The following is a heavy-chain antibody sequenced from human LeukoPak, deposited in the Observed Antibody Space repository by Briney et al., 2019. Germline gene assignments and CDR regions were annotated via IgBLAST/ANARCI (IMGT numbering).Heavy chain of an antibody. CDR2: ISGSGGST. Sequence: GGSLRLSCAASGFTFSSYAMSWVRQAPGKGLEWVSAISGSGGSTYYADSVKGRFTISRDNSKNTLYLRMNSLRAEDTAVYYCAGSLGYSSSWPIYYYYYYMDVWGKRTTVTVSS. J-gene: IGHJ6*03. CDR3: AGSLGYSSSWPIYYYYYYMDV. V-gene: IGHV3-23*01. CDR1: GFTFSSYA. D-gene: IGHD6-13*01.